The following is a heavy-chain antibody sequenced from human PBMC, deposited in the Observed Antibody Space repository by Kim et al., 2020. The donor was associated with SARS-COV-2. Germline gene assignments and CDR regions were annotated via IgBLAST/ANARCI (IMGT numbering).Heavy chain of an antibody. J-gene: IGHJ5*02. Sequence: YAVSVKSRITIYPDTSKNQFSMQLNSVTPEDTAVYYCARAAAGTRNWFDPWGQGTLVTVSS. D-gene: IGHD6-13*01. V-gene: IGHV6-1*01. CDR3: ARAAAGTRNWFDP.